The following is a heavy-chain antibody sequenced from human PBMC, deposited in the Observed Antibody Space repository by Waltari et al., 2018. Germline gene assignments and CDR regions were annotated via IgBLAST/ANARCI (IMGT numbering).Heavy chain of an antibody. D-gene: IGHD3-10*01. CDR1: GDSISSNGNY. J-gene: IGHJ6*03. V-gene: IGHV4-39*07. CDR3: ARHLVYRSATYSLKEYSYYMDD. CDR2: FYYTVSS. Sequence: QLQLQESGPGLVDPSETLSLTCTVSGDSISSNGNYWGWVRQPPGKGLEWIGSFYYTVSSSYNTSLRSRVISLVDAAKSQFTLVLGSVTAADTAMYFCARHLVYRSATYSLKEYSYYMDDWGKGTTVTVSS.